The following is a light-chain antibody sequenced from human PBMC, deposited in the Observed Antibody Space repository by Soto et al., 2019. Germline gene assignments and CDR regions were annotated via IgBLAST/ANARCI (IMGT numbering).Light chain of an antibody. CDR1: QSISSY. CDR2: AAS. Sequence: DIQMTQSPSSLSASVGDRVTITCRASQSISSYLNWYQQKPGKAPKLLIYAASSLQSGVPSRFSGSGSGTEFTLTISSLQPEDFATYYCQQSYSTAVTFGHGTKVEIK. V-gene: IGKV1-39*01. J-gene: IGKJ1*01. CDR3: QQSYSTAVT.